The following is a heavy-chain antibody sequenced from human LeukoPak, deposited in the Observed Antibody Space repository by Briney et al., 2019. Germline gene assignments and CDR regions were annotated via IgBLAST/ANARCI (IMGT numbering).Heavy chain of an antibody. CDR3: ARDGPPWELMLNY. Sequence: ASVKVSCKASGYTFINYGISWVRQAPVQGLEWMGWISTHNDNRNHPQRFRGRVTMTADTPTNTAYMEVRSLTSDDTAVYYCARDGPPWELMLNYWGQGTLVTVSS. D-gene: IGHD3-10*01. J-gene: IGHJ4*02. CDR1: GYTFINYG. V-gene: IGHV1-18*01. CDR2: ISTHNDNR.